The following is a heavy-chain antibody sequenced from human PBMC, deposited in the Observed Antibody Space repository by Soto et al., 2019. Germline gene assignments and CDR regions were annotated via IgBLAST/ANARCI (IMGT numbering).Heavy chain of an antibody. CDR1: GFSFSNYA. CDR2: ISIGSGSI. V-gene: IGHV3-48*02. Sequence: EVQLVESGGGLVQPGGSRRVSCAASGFSFSNYAMNWVRQAPGKGLEWVSYISIGSGSIFYADSVKGRFTISRDDAKNSLYLQMNTLRDEDTAVYYCVRDDRWAFDFSGQGTMVTVSS. D-gene: IGHD3-22*01. CDR3: VRDDRWAFDF. J-gene: IGHJ3*01.